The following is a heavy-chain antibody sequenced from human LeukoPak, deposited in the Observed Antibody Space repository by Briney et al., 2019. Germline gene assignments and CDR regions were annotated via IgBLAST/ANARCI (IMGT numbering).Heavy chain of an antibody. V-gene: IGHV4-34*01. CDR1: GGSFSGYY. CDR3: ARDYGDYLGSDAFDI. D-gene: IGHD4-17*01. J-gene: IGHJ3*02. Sequence: SETLSLTCAVYGGSFSGYYWSWLRQPPGKGLEWIGEINHSGSTNYNPSLKSRVTISVDTSKNQFSLKLSSVTAADTAVYYCARDYGDYLGSDAFDIWGQGTMVTVSS. CDR2: INHSGST.